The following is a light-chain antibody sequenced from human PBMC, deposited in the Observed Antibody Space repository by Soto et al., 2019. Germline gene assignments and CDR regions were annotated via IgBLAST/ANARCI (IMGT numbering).Light chain of an antibody. CDR3: QQYGSSPRT. CDR2: GAS. CDR1: QSVSSSY. Sequence: EIVLTQSPGTLSLSPGERATLSCRASQSVSSSYLAWYQQKPGQAPRLLIYGASSRATGIPERFSVSGSGTDFTLTISRLAPEDFAVCYCQQYGSSPRTFGQGTKVEIK. V-gene: IGKV3-20*01. J-gene: IGKJ1*01.